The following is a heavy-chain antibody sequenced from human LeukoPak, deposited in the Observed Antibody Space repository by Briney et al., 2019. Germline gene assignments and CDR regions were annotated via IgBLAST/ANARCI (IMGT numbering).Heavy chain of an antibody. J-gene: IGHJ2*01. V-gene: IGHV3-74*01. D-gene: IGHD4-11*01. CDR2: INTDGSST. CDR3: ARVGTVTTLGYFDL. Sequence: PGGSLRLSCAASGFTFSSYWMHWVRQAPGKGLVWASRINTDGSSTSYADSVKGRFTISRDNAKNTLYLQMNSLRAEGTAVYYCARVGTVTTLGYFDLWGRGTLVTVSS. CDR1: GFTFSSYW.